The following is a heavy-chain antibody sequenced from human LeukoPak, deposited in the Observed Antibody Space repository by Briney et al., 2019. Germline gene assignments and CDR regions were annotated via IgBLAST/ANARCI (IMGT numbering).Heavy chain of an antibody. Sequence: GASVKVSCKASGYTFTSYYMHWVRQAPGQGLEWMGIISPSGGSTSYAQKFQGRVTMTRDTSTSTVYMELSSLRSEDTAVYYCARDGGEYYYYYYMDVWGKGTTVTVSS. V-gene: IGHV1-46*01. CDR1: GYTFTSYY. J-gene: IGHJ6*03. D-gene: IGHD2-21*01. CDR2: ISPSGGST. CDR3: ARDGGEYYYYYYMDV.